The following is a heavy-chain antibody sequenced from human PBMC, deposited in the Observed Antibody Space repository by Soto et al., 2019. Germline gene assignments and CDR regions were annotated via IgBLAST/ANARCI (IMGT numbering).Heavy chain of an antibody. Sequence: EVQLLESGGGLVQPGGSLRLSCAASGFTFSSYAMSWVRQAPGKGLEWVSAISGSGGSTYYADSVKGRFTISRDNSKNTLYLQRNGRGAEDRAVYYCGKEGGGGGYCSSTSCSGGGLFAYWGKETLVTVSS. CDR3: GKEGGGGGYCSSTSCSGGGLFAY. D-gene: IGHD2-2*01. J-gene: IGHJ4*02. V-gene: IGHV3-23*01. CDR2: ISGSGGST. CDR1: GFTFSSYA.